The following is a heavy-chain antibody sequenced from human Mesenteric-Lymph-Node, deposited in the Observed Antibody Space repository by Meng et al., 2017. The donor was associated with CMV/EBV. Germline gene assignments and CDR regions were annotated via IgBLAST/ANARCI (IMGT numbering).Heavy chain of an antibody. V-gene: IGHV3-23*01. D-gene: IGHD5-24*01. CDR2: ISGSGGST. CDR1: GFTFSSYW. J-gene: IGHJ4*02. CDR3: AKDGEMEGYFDY. Sequence: GESLKISCAASGFTFSSYWMSWVRQAPGKGLEWVSAISGSGGSTYYADSVKGRFTISRDNSKNTLYLQMNSLRAEDTAVYYCAKDGEMEGYFDYWGQGTLVTVSS.